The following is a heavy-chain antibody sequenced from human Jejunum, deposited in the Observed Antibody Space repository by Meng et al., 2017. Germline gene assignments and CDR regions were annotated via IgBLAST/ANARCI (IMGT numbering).Heavy chain of an antibody. J-gene: IGHJ2*01. V-gene: IGHV4-59*01. CDR3: ARMLAQWYFDF. Sequence: SETLSLTCTVSSDSITNNYWSWIRQSPGKGLEWIGFIYYSGRANYNPSLKSRITISLDTSKNQFSLKLTSVTAADTAVYYCARMLAQWYFDFWGRGTLVTVSS. D-gene: IGHD3-10*02. CDR2: IYYSGRA. CDR1: SDSITNNY.